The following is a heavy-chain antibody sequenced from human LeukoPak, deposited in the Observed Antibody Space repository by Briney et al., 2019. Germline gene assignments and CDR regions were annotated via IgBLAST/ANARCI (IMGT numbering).Heavy chain of an antibody. J-gene: IGHJ4*02. V-gene: IGHV4-4*02. CDR3: ARLANIESRSLAHYFEY. CDR1: GGSISSSNW. D-gene: IGHD1-26*01. CDR2: IYHSGST. Sequence: SGTLSLTCAVSGGSISSSNWWSWVRQPPGKGLEWIGEIYHSGSTNYNPSLKSRFTISGDKSKNQFSLKLSSVTAADTAVYHCARLANIESRSLAHYFEYWGQGALVTVSS.